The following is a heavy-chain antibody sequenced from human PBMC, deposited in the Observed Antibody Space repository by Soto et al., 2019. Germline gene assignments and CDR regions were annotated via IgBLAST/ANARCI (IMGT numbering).Heavy chain of an antibody. CDR2: ISWNSGDI. D-gene: IGHD3-22*01. CDR3: AKDTSGGIVGRLDL. Sequence: EVQLEESGGGLVQPGRSLRLSCAASGFTFDDYGMHWVRQAPGKGLEWVSGISWNSGDIGYADSVKGRFTSSRDNAKNSLYLQMNSLRTEDTALYYCAKDTSGGIVGRLDLWGPGTLVTVSS. CDR1: GFTFDDYG. V-gene: IGHV3-9*01. J-gene: IGHJ5*02.